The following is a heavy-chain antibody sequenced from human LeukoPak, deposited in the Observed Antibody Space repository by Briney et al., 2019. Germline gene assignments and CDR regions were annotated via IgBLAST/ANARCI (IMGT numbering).Heavy chain of an antibody. CDR2: IYSGGNT. J-gene: IGHJ4*02. CDR3: ARRAGEYSHPYDY. D-gene: IGHD4-17*01. Sequence: GGSLRLSCTVSGFTVSSNSMSWVRQAPGKGLEWVSFIYSGGNTHYSDSVKGRFTISRDDSKNTLYLQMNSLRADDTAVYYCARRAGEYSHPYDYWGQGTLVTVSS. V-gene: IGHV3-53*01. CDR1: GFTVSSNS.